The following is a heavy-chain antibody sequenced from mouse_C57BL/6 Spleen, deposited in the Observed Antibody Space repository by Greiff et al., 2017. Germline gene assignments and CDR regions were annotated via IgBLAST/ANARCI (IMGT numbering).Heavy chain of an antibody. CDR2: IYPGDGDT. CDR3: ARLTGTNWYFDV. D-gene: IGHD4-1*01. Sequence: QVQLQQSGAELVKPGASVKISCKASGYAFSSYWMNWVKQRPGKGLAWIGQIYPGDGDTNYNGKFKGKATLTADKSSSTAYMQLSSLTSEDSAVYFCARLTGTNWYFDVWGTGTTVTVSS. CDR1: GYAFSSYW. J-gene: IGHJ1*03. V-gene: IGHV1-80*01.